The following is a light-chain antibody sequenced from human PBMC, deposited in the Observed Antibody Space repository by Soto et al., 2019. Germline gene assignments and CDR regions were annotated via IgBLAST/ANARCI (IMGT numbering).Light chain of an antibody. CDR3: QKYGGSPWT. CDR2: GAS. J-gene: IGKJ1*01. CDR1: QSVSSSY. Sequence: IVLTQPPGTLSLSPGERATLSCRASQSVSSSYLAWYQQKPGQAPRIRIYGASSRATGIPDRFSGSGSGTDFTLTISRLEPEDFAVYYCQKYGGSPWTCGQGTKVDIK. V-gene: IGKV3-20*01.